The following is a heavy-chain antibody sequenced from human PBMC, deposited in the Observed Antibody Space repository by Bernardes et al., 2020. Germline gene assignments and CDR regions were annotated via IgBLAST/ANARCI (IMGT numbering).Heavy chain of an antibody. CDR3: AKKGYCSGGSCYSIDY. V-gene: IGHV3-23*01. CDR1: GFTFSSYA. Sequence: GGSLRLSCASSGFTFSSYAMSWVRPAPGKGLEWVSGISGSGANTNSADSGKGRFTISRDNSKNTLFLQMNSLRADDTAVYYCAKKGYCSGGSCYSIDYWGQGTLVTVSS. D-gene: IGHD2-15*01. CDR2: ISGSGANT. J-gene: IGHJ4*02.